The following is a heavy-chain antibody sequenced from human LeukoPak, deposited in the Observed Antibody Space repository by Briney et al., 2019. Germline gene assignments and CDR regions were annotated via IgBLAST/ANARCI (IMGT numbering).Heavy chain of an antibody. Sequence: PSQTLSLTCTVSGGSISSGSYYWSWIRQPAGKGLEWIGRIYTSGSTNYNPSLKSRVTISVDTSKNQFSLKLSSVTAADTAVYYCARDSKGGYRSLGYWGQGTPVTVSS. J-gene: IGHJ4*02. V-gene: IGHV4-61*02. CDR2: IYTSGST. D-gene: IGHD5-18*01. CDR1: GGSISSGSYY. CDR3: ARDSKGGYRSLGY.